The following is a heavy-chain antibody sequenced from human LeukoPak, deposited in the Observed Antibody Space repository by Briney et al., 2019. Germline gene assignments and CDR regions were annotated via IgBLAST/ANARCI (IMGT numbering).Heavy chain of an antibody. CDR1: GGSINNYY. Sequence: PSETLSLTCTVSGGSINNYYWSWIRQPAGKGLEWIGRIYTRGSTNYNPSLKSRVTMSVDTSKNQFSLKLSSVTAADTAVYYCARGRYCSADICSGGDAFDIWGQGTMVSFSS. CDR3: ARGRYCSADICSGGDAFDI. V-gene: IGHV4-4*07. J-gene: IGHJ3*02. CDR2: IYTRGST. D-gene: IGHD2-15*01.